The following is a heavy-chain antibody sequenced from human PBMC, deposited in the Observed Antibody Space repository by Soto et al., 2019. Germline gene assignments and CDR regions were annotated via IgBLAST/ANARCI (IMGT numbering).Heavy chain of an antibody. D-gene: IGHD5-12*01. Sequence: GGSLRLSCAASGFTFSSYDMHWVRQATGKGLEWVSAIGTAGDTYYPGSVKGRFTISRENVKNSLYLQMNSLRAGDTAVYYCARGGGRVATPWFDPWGQGTLVTVSS. J-gene: IGHJ5*02. V-gene: IGHV3-13*04. CDR3: ARGGGRVATPWFDP. CDR1: GFTFSSYD. CDR2: IGTAGDT.